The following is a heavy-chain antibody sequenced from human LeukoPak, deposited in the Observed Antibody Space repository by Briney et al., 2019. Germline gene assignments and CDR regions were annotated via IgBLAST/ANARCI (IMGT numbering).Heavy chain of an antibody. J-gene: IGHJ5*02. CDR1: GGSFSGYY. D-gene: IGHD2-2*01. V-gene: IGHV4-34*01. CDR3: AGKGDIVVVPAADNWFDP. Sequence: SETLSLTCAVYGGSFSGYYWSWIRQPPGKGLEWIGEINHSGSTNYNPSLKSRVTISVDTSKNRFTLKLSSVTAADTAVYYCAGKGDIVVVPAADNWFDPWGQGTLVTVSS. CDR2: INHSGST.